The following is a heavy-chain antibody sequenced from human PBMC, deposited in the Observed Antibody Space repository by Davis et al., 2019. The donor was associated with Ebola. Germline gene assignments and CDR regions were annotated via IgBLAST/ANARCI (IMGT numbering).Heavy chain of an antibody. J-gene: IGHJ5*02. D-gene: IGHD1-1*01. CDR1: GGSISSSGYY. CDR2: IYYRVNT. CDR3: ARAPVLELEPHLLSWFDP. V-gene: IGHV4-39*07. Sequence: PSETLSLTCTVSGGSISSSGYYWGWIRQPPGKGLEWIGSIYYRVNTYCNPSLKRRATISVDTSKNQFSLNLNSLTAADTAVYYVARAPVLELEPHLLSWFDPWGQGTLVTVSS.